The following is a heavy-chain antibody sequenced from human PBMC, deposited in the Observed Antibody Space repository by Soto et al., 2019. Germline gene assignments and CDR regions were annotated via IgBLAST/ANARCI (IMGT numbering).Heavy chain of an antibody. Sequence: VQLVQSGAEVKKPGASVKVSCKASGYTFSSYAMSWVRQAPGKGLEWVSAISGSGGSTYYADSVKGRFTITRDNSKNTLYLQMNSLRAEDTAVYYCAKDFYDCWSGSSFDYWGQGTLVTVSS. CDR1: GYTFSSYA. CDR3: AKDFYDCWSGSSFDY. J-gene: IGHJ4*02. CDR2: ISGSGGST. V-gene: IGHV3-23*04. D-gene: IGHD3-3*01.